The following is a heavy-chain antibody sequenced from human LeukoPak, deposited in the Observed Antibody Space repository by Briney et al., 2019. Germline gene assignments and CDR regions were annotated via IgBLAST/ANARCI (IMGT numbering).Heavy chain of an antibody. J-gene: IGHJ4*02. CDR2: IKEDGSEK. D-gene: IGHD4-23*01. CDR1: GFTFSSYW. V-gene: IGHV3-7*01. Sequence: PGGSLRLSCAASGFTFSSYWMSWVRQAPGKGLEWVANIKEDGSEKYYVDSVKGRFTISRDNAKNSLYLQMNSRRAEDTAMYYCARDYGGNSVYWGQGTLVTVSS. CDR3: ARDYGGNSVY.